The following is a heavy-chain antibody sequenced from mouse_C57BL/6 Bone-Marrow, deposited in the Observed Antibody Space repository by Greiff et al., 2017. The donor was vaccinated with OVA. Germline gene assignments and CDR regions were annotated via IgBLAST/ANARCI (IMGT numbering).Heavy chain of an antibody. J-gene: IGHJ4*01. CDR2: IWSDGST. CDR1: GFSLTSYG. V-gene: IGHV2-6*03. Sequence: VNLVESGPGLVAPSQSLSITCTVSGFSLTSYGVHWVRQPPGKGLEWLVVIWSDGSTTYNSALKSRLSISKDNSKSQVFLKMNSLQTDDTAMYYCARGDGYYLYAMDYWGQGTSVTVSS. D-gene: IGHD2-3*01. CDR3: ARGDGYYLYAMDY.